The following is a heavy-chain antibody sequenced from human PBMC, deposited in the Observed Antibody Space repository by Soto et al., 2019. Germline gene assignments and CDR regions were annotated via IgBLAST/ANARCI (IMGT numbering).Heavy chain of an antibody. CDR1: GGSISSGGYS. V-gene: IGHV4-30-2*01. D-gene: IGHD6-19*01. CDR3: ARGRPGQQWLEYYFDY. J-gene: IGHJ4*02. Sequence: PSETLSLTCAVSGGSISSGGYSWSWIRQPPGKGLEWIGYIYHSGSTYYNPSLKSRVTISVDRSKNQFSLKLSSVTAADTAVYYGARGRPGQQWLEYYFDYWGQGTLVTVSS. CDR2: IYHSGST.